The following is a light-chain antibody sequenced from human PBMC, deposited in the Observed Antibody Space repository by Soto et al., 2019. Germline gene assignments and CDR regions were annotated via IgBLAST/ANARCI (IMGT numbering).Light chain of an antibody. CDR1: SSDVGGYNY. J-gene: IGLJ3*02. CDR3: SSYTSSSTRV. V-gene: IGLV2-14*01. Sequence: QSVLTPPASVSGSPGPSITISCTGTSSDVGGYNYVSWYQQHPGQAPKLMIYDVSNRPSGVSNRFSGSKSGNTASLTISGLQAEDEAEYYCSSYTSSSTRVFGGGTKVTVL. CDR2: DVS.